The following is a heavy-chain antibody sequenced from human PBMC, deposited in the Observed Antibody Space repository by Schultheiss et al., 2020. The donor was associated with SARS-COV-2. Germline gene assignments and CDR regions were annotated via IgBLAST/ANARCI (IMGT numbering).Heavy chain of an antibody. Sequence: SETLSLTCTVSGGSVSSGSYYWSWIRQHPGKGLEWIGYIYHSGSTYYNPSLKSRVTISVDTSKNQFSLKLSSVTAADTAVYYCARVVVVAHAPWFDPWGQGTLVTVSS. CDR2: IYHSGST. CDR1: GGSVSSGSYY. D-gene: IGHD2-15*01. V-gene: IGHV4-61*01. J-gene: IGHJ5*02. CDR3: ARVVVVAHAPWFDP.